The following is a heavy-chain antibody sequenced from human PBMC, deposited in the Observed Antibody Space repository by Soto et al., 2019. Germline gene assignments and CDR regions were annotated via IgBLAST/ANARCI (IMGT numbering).Heavy chain of an antibody. CDR1: GFTFSRYS. V-gene: IGHV3-21*01. D-gene: IGHD3-3*01. CDR2: ISSTTNYI. Sequence: GGSLRLSCAASGFTFSRYSMNWVRQAPGKGLEWVSSISSTTNYIYYADSMKGRFTVSRDNAKNSVYLDMNSLSAEDTAVYYCAREYEDLTSNFDYWGQGTLVKVSS. CDR3: AREYEDLTSNFDY. J-gene: IGHJ4*02.